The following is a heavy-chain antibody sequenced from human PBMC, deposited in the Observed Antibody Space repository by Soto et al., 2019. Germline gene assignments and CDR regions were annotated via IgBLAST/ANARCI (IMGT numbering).Heavy chain of an antibody. V-gene: IGHV1-46*01. CDR3: ARGVQYDFWSGYDYYYYYMDV. CDR2: INPSGGST. D-gene: IGHD3-3*01. J-gene: IGHJ6*03. CDR1: GYTFTSYY. Sequence: ASVKVSCKASGYTFTSYYMHWVRQAPGQGLEWMGIINPSGGSTSYAQKFQGRVTMTRDTSTSTVYMELSSLRSEDTAVYYSARGVQYDFWSGYDYYYYYMDVWGKGTTVTVSS.